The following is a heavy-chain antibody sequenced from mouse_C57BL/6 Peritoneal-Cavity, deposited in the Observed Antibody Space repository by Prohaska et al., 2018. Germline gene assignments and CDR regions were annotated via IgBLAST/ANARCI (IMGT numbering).Heavy chain of an antibody. CDR1: GFTFSNYW. CDR2: IRLKSDNYAT. V-gene: IGHV6-3*01. D-gene: IGHD2-2*01. Sequence: EVKLEESGGGLVQPGGSMKLSCVASGFTFSNYWMNWVRQSPEKGLEWVAQIRLKSDNYATHYAESVKGRCTISRDDSKSSVYLQMNNVRAEDTGIYYCTGGYDVWGTGTTVTVSS. J-gene: IGHJ1*03. CDR3: TGGYDV.